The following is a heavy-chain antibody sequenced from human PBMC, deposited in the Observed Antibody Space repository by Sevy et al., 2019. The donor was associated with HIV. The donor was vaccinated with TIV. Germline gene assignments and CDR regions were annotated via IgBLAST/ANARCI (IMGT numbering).Heavy chain of an antibody. CDR2: IHYSGST. CDR3: ARNVVNYYGSGCNYNDYYYYMDV. CDR1: GDSISSYNY. V-gene: IGHV4-59*08. J-gene: IGHJ6*03. Sequence: SQTLSLTCAVSGDSISSYNYWSWVRQPPGKGLEWIGHIHYSGSTNYNPSLKSRVTLLEDTSKNQFSLKLSSVTAADTAVYYCARNVVNYYGSGCNYNDYYYYMDVWGKGTTVTVSS. D-gene: IGHD3-10*01.